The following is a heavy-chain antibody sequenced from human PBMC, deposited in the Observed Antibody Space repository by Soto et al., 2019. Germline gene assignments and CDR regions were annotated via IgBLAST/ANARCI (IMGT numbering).Heavy chain of an antibody. V-gene: IGHV4-59*01. Sequence: SETLCLTCTVAGGSISGYYWSWIRQPPGKGLEWIGYIYYSGSTNYNPSLKSRVTISVDTSKNQFSLKLSSVTAADTAVYYCASGYDSAFDIWGQGTMVTVSS. J-gene: IGHJ3*02. D-gene: IGHD5-12*01. CDR1: GGSISGYY. CDR2: IYYSGST. CDR3: ASGYDSAFDI.